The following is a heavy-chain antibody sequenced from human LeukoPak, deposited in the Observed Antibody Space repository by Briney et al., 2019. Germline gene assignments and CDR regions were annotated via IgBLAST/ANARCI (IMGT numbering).Heavy chain of an antibody. CDR1: GFTFSSYA. CDR3: AKGSSSWYYFDY. Sequence: GGSLRLSCAASGFTFSSYAMSWVRQAPGKGLEWVAAISGSGGSTYYADSVKGRFTISRDNSKNTLYLQMNSLRAEDTAVYYCAKGSSSWYYFDYWGQGTLVTVSS. CDR2: ISGSGGST. D-gene: IGHD6-13*01. J-gene: IGHJ4*02. V-gene: IGHV3-23*01.